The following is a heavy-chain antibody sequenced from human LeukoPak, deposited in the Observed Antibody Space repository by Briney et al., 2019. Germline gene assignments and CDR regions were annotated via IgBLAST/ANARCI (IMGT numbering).Heavy chain of an antibody. Sequence: SETLSLTCTVSGGSFSSYYWSWIRQPPGKGLEWIGYIYYSGSTNYNPSLKSRVTISVDTSKNQFSLKLSSVTAADTAVYYCARGVYYYGSGSLNWFDPWGQGTLVTVSS. CDR2: IYYSGST. D-gene: IGHD3-10*01. J-gene: IGHJ5*02. CDR3: ARGVYYYGSGSLNWFDP. V-gene: IGHV4-59*08. CDR1: GGSFSSYY.